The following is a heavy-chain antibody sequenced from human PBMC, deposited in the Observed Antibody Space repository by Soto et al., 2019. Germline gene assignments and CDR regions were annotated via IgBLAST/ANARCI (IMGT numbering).Heavy chain of an antibody. D-gene: IGHD2-15*01. J-gene: IGHJ4*02. Sequence: GGSLRLSCAASGFTFDDYAMHWVRQAPGKGLEWVALMSYDGSNEYYADSVKGRFTISRDNSKNTLYLQMNSLRAEDTAVYYCTKGGGSCCFDCWGQGTLVTVSS. V-gene: IGHV3-30*04. CDR3: TKGGGSCCFDC. CDR2: MSYDGSNE. CDR1: GFTFDDYA.